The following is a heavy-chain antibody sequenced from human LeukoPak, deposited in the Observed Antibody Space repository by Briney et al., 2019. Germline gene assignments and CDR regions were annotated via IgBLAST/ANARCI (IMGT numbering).Heavy chain of an antibody. D-gene: IGHD5-18*01. V-gene: IGHV3-7*01. Sequence: PGGSLRLSCAASGFTFSSYWMSWVRQAPGKGLEWVANIKQDGSEKYYVDSVKGRFTISRDNAKNTLYLQMNSLRAEDTAVYYCVRTEVKYSYGWSLGDYWGQGTLVTVSS. CDR1: GFTFSSYW. CDR2: IKQDGSEK. J-gene: IGHJ4*02. CDR3: VRTEVKYSYGWSLGDY.